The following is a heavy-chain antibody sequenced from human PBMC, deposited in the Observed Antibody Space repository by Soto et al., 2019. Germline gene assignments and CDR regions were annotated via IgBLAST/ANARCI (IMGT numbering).Heavy chain of an antibody. J-gene: IGHJ6*02. CDR2: INPSGGST. D-gene: IGHD3-10*01. CDR3: ARDAGPSGSYYWSFTNYYYGMDV. Sequence: ASVKVSCKASGYTFTSYYMHWVRQAPGQGLEWMGIINPSGGSTSYAQKFQGRVTMTRDTSTSTVYMELSSLRSEDTAVYYCARDAGPSGSYYWSFTNYYYGMDVWGQGTTVTVSS. V-gene: IGHV1-46*01. CDR1: GYTFTSYY.